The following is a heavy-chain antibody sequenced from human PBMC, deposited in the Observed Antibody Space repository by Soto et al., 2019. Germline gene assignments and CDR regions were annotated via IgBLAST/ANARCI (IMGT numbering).Heavy chain of an antibody. D-gene: IGHD3-22*01. Sequence: SETMSLTCTVSGGSLSSSSYYLGWIRQPPGKGLEWIGSIYYSGSTYYNPSLKSRVTISVDTSKNQFSLKLSSVTAADTAVYYCATLVYDSSGYRPGWGQGTLVSVSS. J-gene: IGHJ4*02. CDR2: IYYSGST. CDR3: ATLVYDSSGYRPG. V-gene: IGHV4-39*01. CDR1: GGSLSSSSYY.